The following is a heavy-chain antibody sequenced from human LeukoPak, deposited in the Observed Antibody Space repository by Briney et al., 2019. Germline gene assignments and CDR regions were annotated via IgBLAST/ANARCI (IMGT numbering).Heavy chain of an antibody. V-gene: IGHV1-46*01. CDR1: GYTFTSYY. J-gene: IGHJ4*02. CDR2: INPSGGST. Sequence: GASVKVSCKASGYTFTSYYMHWVRQAPGQGLEWMGIINPSGGSTSDAQKFQGRVTMTRDTSTSTVYMELSSLRSEDTAVYYCARDQADNDFWSGYYDYWGQGTLVTVYS. CDR3: ARDQADNDFWSGYYDY. D-gene: IGHD3-3*01.